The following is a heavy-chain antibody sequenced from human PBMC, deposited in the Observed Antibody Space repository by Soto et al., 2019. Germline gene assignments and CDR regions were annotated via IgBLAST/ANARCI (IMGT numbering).Heavy chain of an antibody. CDR2: ISSSSSYI. Sequence: EVQLVESGGGLVKPGGSLRLSCAASGFTFSSYSMNWVRQAPGKGLEWVSSISSSSSYIYYADSVKGRFTISRDNAKNSLYLQMNSLRAEDTAVYCCARDRSYGDYYYYGMDVWGQGTTVTVSS. V-gene: IGHV3-21*01. CDR1: GFTFSSYS. D-gene: IGHD4-17*01. CDR3: ARDRSYGDYYYYGMDV. J-gene: IGHJ6*02.